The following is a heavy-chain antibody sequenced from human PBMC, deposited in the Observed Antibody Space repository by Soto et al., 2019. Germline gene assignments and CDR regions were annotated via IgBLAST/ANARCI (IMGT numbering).Heavy chain of an antibody. J-gene: IGHJ5*02. CDR3: ARDQWPYSSGHGGLDP. CDR2: INPSGGST. CDR1: GYTFTSYY. D-gene: IGHD5-12*01. Sequence: ASVKVSCKASGYTFTSYYMHWVRQAPGQGLEWMGIINPSGGSTSYAQKFQGRVTMTRDTSTSTVYMELSSLRSEDTAVYYCARDQWPYSSGHGGLDPWGQGTLVTVSS. V-gene: IGHV1-46*01.